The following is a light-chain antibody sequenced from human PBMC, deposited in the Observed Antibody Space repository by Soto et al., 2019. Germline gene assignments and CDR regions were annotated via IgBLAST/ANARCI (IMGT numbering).Light chain of an antibody. CDR2: DVT. V-gene: IGLV2-11*01. CDR1: SSDVAAYDY. J-gene: IGLJ1*01. CDR3: CSYAGSYSFYV. Sequence: QSALTQPRSVSGSPGQSVTISCTVTSSDVAAYDYVTWYQQHPGKAPKLMIYDVTKRPSGVPDRFSGSRSGNTASLTISGLQAEDEADYYCCSYAGSYSFYVFGSGTKV.